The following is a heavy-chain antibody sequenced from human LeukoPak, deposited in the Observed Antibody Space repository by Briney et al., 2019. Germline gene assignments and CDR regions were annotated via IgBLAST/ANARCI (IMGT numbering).Heavy chain of an antibody. Sequence: SQTLSLTCTVSGGSISSDLYYWNWIRQPAGKGLEWIGRFYNSGRTNFNPSLKSRVTISADTSKNQFSLKLSSVTAADTAVYYCARDRGGELLWGQGTMVTVSS. CDR1: GGSISSDLYY. CDR2: FYNSGRT. J-gene: IGHJ3*01. CDR3: ARDRGGELL. D-gene: IGHD1-26*01. V-gene: IGHV4-61*02.